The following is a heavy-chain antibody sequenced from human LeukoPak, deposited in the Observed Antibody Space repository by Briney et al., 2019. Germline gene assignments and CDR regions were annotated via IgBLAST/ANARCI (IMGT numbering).Heavy chain of an antibody. Sequence: PSGTLSLTCAVSGGSISSSNWWSWVRPPPGKGLEWIGEIYHSGSTNYNPSLKSRVTISVDKSKNQFSLKLSSVTAADTAVYYCARLKYSSSWPRTLGGYFDYWGQGTLVTVSP. D-gene: IGHD6-13*01. CDR2: IYHSGST. CDR1: GGSISSSNW. V-gene: IGHV4-4*02. J-gene: IGHJ4*02. CDR3: ARLKYSSSWPRTLGGYFDY.